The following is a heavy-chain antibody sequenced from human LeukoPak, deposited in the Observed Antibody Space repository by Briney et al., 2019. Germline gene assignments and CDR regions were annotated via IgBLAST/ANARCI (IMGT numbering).Heavy chain of an antibody. CDR2: ISGSGGST. CDR1: GVSFSGYY. J-gene: IGHJ4*02. Sequence: ETLSLTCAVYGVSFSGYYWSWIRQPPGKGLEWVSGISGSGGSTYYADSVEGRFTISRDNSKNTLYLQMNSLRAEDTAVYYCAKESVAEAVFDYWGQGTLVTVSS. CDR3: AKESVAEAVFDY. D-gene: IGHD6-13*01. V-gene: IGHV3-23*01.